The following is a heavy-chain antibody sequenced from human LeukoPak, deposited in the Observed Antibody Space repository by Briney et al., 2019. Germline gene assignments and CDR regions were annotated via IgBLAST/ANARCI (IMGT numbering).Heavy chain of an antibody. J-gene: IGHJ4*02. CDR3: AREYVSGAVALSYYFDY. D-gene: IGHD6-19*01. CDR2: IYYSGST. Sequence: SETLSLTCTVSGGSISSYYWSWIRQPPGKGLEWIGYIYYSGSTNYNPSPKSRVTISVDTSKNQFSLKLSSVTAADTAVYYCAREYVSGAVALSYYFDYWGQGTLVTVSS. CDR1: GGSISSYY. V-gene: IGHV4-59*01.